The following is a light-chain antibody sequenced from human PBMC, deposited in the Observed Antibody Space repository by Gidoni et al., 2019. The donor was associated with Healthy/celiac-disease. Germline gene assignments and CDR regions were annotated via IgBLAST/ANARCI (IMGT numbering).Light chain of an antibody. Sequence: QSALTQPATVSGSPGQSITLSCTGTSSDVGSYNLVSWYQQHHGKAPKLMIYEGSKRPSAVSNRFSGSKAGNTASLTISGLQAEDEADYYCCSYAGSSTYVCGTVTKVTVL. V-gene: IGLV2-23*01. J-gene: IGLJ1*01. CDR3: CSYAGSSTYV. CDR2: EGS. CDR1: SSDVGSYNL.